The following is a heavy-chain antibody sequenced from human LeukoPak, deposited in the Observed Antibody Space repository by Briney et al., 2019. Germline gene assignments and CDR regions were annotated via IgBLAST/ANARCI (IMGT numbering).Heavy chain of an antibody. Sequence: GGSLRLSCAASGFTFSSYGMHWVRQAPGKGLEWVAFIRYDGSNKYYADSVKGRFTISRDNAKNTLYLQMNSLRAEDTAVYYCASAYDSSGYSPLGYWGQGTLVTVSS. D-gene: IGHD3-22*01. CDR3: ASAYDSSGYSPLGY. J-gene: IGHJ4*02. CDR1: GFTFSSYG. CDR2: IRYDGSNK. V-gene: IGHV3-30*02.